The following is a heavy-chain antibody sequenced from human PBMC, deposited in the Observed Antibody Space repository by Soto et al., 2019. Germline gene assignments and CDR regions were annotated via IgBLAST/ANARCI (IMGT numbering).Heavy chain of an antibody. Sequence: PSETLSLTCTVSSASISGYHWSWIRQPPGKGLECLGYISYSGATNYNPSLKSRVTMSIDTSKNQFSLQLNSVTAADTAVYYCARGFAIDWYTYYFDYWGQGPLVTVSS. D-gene: IGHD3-9*01. CDR2: ISYSGAT. J-gene: IGHJ4*02. CDR1: SASISGYH. CDR3: ARGFAIDWYTYYFDY. V-gene: IGHV4-59*08.